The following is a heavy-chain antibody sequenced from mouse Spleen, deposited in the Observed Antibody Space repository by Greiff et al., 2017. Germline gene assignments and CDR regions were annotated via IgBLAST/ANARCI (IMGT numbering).Heavy chain of an antibody. V-gene: IGHV1-5*01. Sequence: EVQLQQSGTVLARPGASVKMSCKTSGYTFTSYWMHWVKQRPGQGLEWIGAIYPGNSDTSYNQKFKGKAKLTAVTSASTAYMELSSLTNEDSAVYYCTKGVYDGFFFDYWGQGTTLTVSS. CDR3: TKGVYDGFFFDY. CDR2: IYPGNSDT. CDR1: GYTFTSYW. J-gene: IGHJ2*01. D-gene: IGHD2-3*01.